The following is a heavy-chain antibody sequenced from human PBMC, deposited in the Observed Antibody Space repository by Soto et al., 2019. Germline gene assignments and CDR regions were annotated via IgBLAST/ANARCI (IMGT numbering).Heavy chain of an antibody. CDR1: GFSLSTSGVG. CDR3: AHSPEQWPGTVDDAFDI. V-gene: IGHV2-5*02. J-gene: IGHJ3*02. D-gene: IGHD6-19*01. CDR2: IYWDDDK. Sequence: SGPTLVKPTQPLTLTCTFSGFSLSTSGVGVGWIRQPPGKALEWLALIYWDDDKRYSPSLKSGLTITKDTSKNQVVLTMTNMDPVDTATYYCAHSPEQWPGTVDDAFDIWGQGTMVTVSS.